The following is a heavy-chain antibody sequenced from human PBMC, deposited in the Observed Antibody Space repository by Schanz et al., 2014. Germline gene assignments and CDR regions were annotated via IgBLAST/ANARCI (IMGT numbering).Heavy chain of an antibody. J-gene: IGHJ3*02. V-gene: IGHV3-23*03. D-gene: IGHD4-17*01. Sequence: DVHLLESGGGLVQPGGSLRLSCAASEFTFSTDAMSWVRQAPGKGLEWVSFVHPGGSTYYPDSVKGRFTISRDSSKNTLYLQMNTLRAEDTAVYYCARKMKLGVYGGKGHDSLDIWGQGTMVTVSS. CDR2: VHPGGST. CDR1: EFTFSTDA. CDR3: ARKMKLGVYGGKGHDSLDI.